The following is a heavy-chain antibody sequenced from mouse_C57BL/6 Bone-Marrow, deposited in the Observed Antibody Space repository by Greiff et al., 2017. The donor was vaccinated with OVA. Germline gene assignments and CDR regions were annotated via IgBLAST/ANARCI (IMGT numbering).Heavy chain of an antibody. CDR3: ARDSSNTGFAY. D-gene: IGHD1-1*01. CDR2: INYDGSST. CDR1: GFTFSDYY. Sequence: EVQLVESEGGLVQPGSSMKLSCTASGFTFSDYYMAWVRQVPEKGLEWVANINYDGSSTYYLDSLKSRFIISRDNAKNILYLQMSSLKSEDTATYYCARDSSNTGFAYWGQGTLVTVSA. V-gene: IGHV5-16*01. J-gene: IGHJ3*01.